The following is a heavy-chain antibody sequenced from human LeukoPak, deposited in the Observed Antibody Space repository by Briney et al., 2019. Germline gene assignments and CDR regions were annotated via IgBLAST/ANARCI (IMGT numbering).Heavy chain of an antibody. D-gene: IGHD6-19*01. V-gene: IGHV3-23*01. Sequence: PGRSLRLSCAASGFTFGRRAMSWVRQAPGKGLEWVSDISGSGDRTDYADSVKGRFTISRDNSANMLYLQMNSLRVEDTAVYYCAKDRGIAVAGGAYYSDYWGQGTLVTVSS. J-gene: IGHJ4*02. CDR1: GFTFGRRA. CDR2: ISGSGDRT. CDR3: AKDRGIAVAGGAYYSDY.